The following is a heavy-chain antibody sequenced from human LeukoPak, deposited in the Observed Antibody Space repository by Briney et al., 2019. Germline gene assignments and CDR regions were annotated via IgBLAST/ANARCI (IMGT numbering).Heavy chain of an antibody. CDR3: TRSSGGYGDYYDAFDI. J-gene: IGHJ3*02. CDR2: IYSGGGT. Sequence: GGSLRLSCAASGFSASNNNMNWVRQAPGKGLEWVSVIYSGGGTSYADSVTGRFTISRDTSKNTLYLQMNRLRGEDTAVYYCTRSSGGYGDYYDAFDIRGQGTMVTVSA. CDR1: GFSASNNN. V-gene: IGHV3-53*01. D-gene: IGHD4-17*01.